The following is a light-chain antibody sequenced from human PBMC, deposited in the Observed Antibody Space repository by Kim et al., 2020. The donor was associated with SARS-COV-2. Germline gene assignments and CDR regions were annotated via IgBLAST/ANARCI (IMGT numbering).Light chain of an antibody. Sequence: EIVMTQSPSTLSVSLGERATLSCRASQSVDSKLAWYQQKPGQAPRLLIFGASARATGIPARFSGSGSGTEFTLTISSLQAEDFAVYYCQHYADWPLTFGGGTKVDIK. CDR2: GAS. V-gene: IGKV3-15*01. J-gene: IGKJ4*01. CDR3: QHYADWPLT. CDR1: QSVDSK.